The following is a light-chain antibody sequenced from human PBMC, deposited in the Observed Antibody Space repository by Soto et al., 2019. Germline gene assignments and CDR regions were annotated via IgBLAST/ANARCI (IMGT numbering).Light chain of an antibody. J-gene: IGLJ2*01. V-gene: IGLV6-57*04. CDR1: SGSIASNY. CDR3: QSYDSSIVL. CDR2: EDN. Sequence: NFMLTQPHSVSESPGKTVTISCTRSSGSIASNYVQWYQQRPGSAPTTVISEDNQRPSGVPDRFSGSIDSSSNAASLTISGLKTEDEADYYCQSYDSSIVLFGGGTKLTVL.